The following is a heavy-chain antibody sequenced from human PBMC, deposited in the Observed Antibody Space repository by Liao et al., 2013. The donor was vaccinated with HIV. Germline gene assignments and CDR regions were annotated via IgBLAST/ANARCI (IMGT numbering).Heavy chain of an antibody. CDR1: GGSFSAYY. J-gene: IGHJ3*02. Sequence: QVQVNQWGAGLLKPSETLSLACTVYGGSFSAYYWNWIRQSPGKGLEWIGEIDHSGSTNYNPSLKSRVTISIDASKNQFSLKVDSVTAADTALYFCARGSGGDDIWGQGTMVTVSS. CDR2: IDHSGST. V-gene: IGHV4-34*01. CDR3: ARGSGGDDI. D-gene: IGHD3-16*01.